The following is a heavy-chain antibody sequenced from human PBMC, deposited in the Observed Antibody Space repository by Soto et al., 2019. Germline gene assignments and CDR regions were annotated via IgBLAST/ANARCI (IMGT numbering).Heavy chain of an antibody. D-gene: IGHD2-15*01. J-gene: IGHJ3*02. V-gene: IGHV3-48*01. CDR1: GFTFSSYS. CDR3: ARDRGYCSGGSCHIGAFDI. Sequence: GSLRLSCAASGFTFSSYSMNWVRQAPGKGLEWVSYISSSSSTIYYADSVKGRFTISRDNAKNSLYLQMNSLRAEDTAVYYCARDRGYCSGGSCHIGAFDIWGQGTMVTVSS. CDR2: ISSSSSTI.